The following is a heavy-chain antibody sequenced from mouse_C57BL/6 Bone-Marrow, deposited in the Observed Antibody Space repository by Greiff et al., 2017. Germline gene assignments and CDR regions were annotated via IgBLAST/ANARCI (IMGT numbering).Heavy chain of an antibody. Sequence: EVKLMESGGGLVKPGGSLKLSCAASGFTFSDYGMHWVRQAPEKGLEWVAYISSGSSTIYYAATVKGRFTISRDNAKKTLFLQMTSLRSEDTAMYYCARPGVDEGNYWGAYWGQGTLVTVSA. CDR3: ARPGVDEGNYWGAY. J-gene: IGHJ3*01. V-gene: IGHV5-17*01. CDR1: GFTFSDYG. D-gene: IGHD2-1*01. CDR2: ISSGSSTI.